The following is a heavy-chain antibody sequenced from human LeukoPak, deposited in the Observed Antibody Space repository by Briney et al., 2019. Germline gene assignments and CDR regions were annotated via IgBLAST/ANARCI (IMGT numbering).Heavy chain of an antibody. CDR3: RGLMEARGAFDI. Sequence: SQTLSLTCTVSGGSISSGDYYWSWIRQPPGKGLEWIGYIYYSGSTYYNPSLKSRVTISVDTSKNQFSLKLSSVTAADTAVYYCRGLMEARGAFDIWGQGTMVTVSS. CDR2: IYYSGST. CDR1: GGSISSGDYY. V-gene: IGHV4-30-4*08. D-gene: IGHD2-8*01. J-gene: IGHJ3*02.